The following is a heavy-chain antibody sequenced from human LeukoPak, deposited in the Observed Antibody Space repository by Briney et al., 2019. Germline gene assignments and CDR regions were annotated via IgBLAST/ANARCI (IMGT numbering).Heavy chain of an antibody. CDR1: GGSISSSNW. J-gene: IGHJ6*03. CDR2: IYHSGST. Sequence: SGTLSLTCAVSGGSISSSNWWSWVRQPPGKGLEWIGEIYHSGSTNYNPSLKSRVTISVDKSKNQFSLKLSSVTAADTAVYYCAREAAGDYYYYYYMDVWGKGTTVTVSS. V-gene: IGHV4-4*02. D-gene: IGHD6-13*01. CDR3: AREAAGDYYYYYYMDV.